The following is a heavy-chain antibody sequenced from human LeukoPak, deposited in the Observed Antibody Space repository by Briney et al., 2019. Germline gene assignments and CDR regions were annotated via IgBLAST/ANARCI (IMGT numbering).Heavy chain of an antibody. CDR1: GFTFSSNS. V-gene: IGHV3-48*04. CDR3: ALTPDYYGSGSFDY. Sequence: GGSLRLSCAAPGFTFSSNSMNWVRQAPGKGLEWVSYISSSSSTIYYADSVKGRFTISRDNAKNSLYLQLNSLRAEDTAVYYCALTPDYYGSGSFDYWGQGTLVTVSS. CDR2: ISSSSSTI. D-gene: IGHD3-10*01. J-gene: IGHJ4*02.